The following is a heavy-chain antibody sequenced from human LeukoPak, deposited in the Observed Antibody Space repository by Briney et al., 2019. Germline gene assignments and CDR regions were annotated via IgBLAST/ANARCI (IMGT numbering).Heavy chain of an antibody. V-gene: IGHV3-23*01. Sequence: GGSLRLSCAASGFAFSTYAMSWVRQAPGKGLEWVSVISGSDDSTYYADSVKGRFTISRDNSKNTLYLQMNSLRAEDTAVYYCAKDGGIPMVRGVISPSYYFDYWGQGTLVTVSS. J-gene: IGHJ4*02. CDR1: GFAFSTYA. CDR3: AKDGGIPMVRGVISPSYYFDY. CDR2: ISGSDDST. D-gene: IGHD3-10*01.